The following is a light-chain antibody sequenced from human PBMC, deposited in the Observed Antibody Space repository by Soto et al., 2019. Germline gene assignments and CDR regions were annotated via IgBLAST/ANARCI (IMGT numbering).Light chain of an antibody. Sequence: EIVLTQSPGTLSLSPGERATLSCRASQSVSGSRLAWYQQIPGQAPRLLIYGASNRATGIPDRFSGGGYGTAFSLTISRLAPDDFAHYYCQHYDTSPITFGQGTRLETK. V-gene: IGKV3-20*01. J-gene: IGKJ5*01. CDR1: QSVSGSR. CDR3: QHYDTSPIT. CDR2: GAS.